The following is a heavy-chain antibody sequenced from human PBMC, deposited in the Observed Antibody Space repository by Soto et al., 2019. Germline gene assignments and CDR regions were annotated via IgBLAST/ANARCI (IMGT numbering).Heavy chain of an antibody. CDR2: ISAYKGNT. D-gene: IGHD2-15*01. V-gene: IGHV1-18*01. J-gene: IGHJ3*02. CDR1: GYNFTSSG. CDR3: ASNPRGGTAAFDI. Sequence: QVRLVQSGAEVKKPGASVKVSCKASGYNFTSSGISWVRQAPGQGLEWMGWISAYKGNTNYAENLQSRVTMTTDTSTSTAYTELRSLRSEDTAAYYCASNPRGGTAAFDIWRQATMV.